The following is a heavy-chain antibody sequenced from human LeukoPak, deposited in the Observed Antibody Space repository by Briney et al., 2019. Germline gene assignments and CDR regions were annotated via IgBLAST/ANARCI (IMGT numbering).Heavy chain of an antibody. V-gene: IGHV4-4*09. D-gene: IGHD3-3*01. CDR3: ARSSPVYDFWSGYYKGYFDY. Sequence: SETLSLTCTVSGGSISSYYWSWIRQPPGKGLEWIGYIYTSGSTNYNPSLKSRVTISVDTSKNQFSLKLSSVTAAVTAVYYCARSSPVYDFWSGYYKGYFDYWGQGTLVTVSS. J-gene: IGHJ4*02. CDR1: GGSISSYY. CDR2: IYTSGST.